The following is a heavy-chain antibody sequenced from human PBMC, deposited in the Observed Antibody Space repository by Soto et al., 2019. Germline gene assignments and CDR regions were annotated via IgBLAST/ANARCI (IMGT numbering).Heavy chain of an antibody. CDR2: IDTSCTKI. CDR3: ASGLLMNRRPAGAIDF. D-gene: IGHD2-2*01. Sequence: VGSLRLSCAASGYTFLDFYMSWIRQAPGKGRRWISDIDTSCTKIYYADSVKGRVTITRDNSKNTLYLQMNSLRAEDTAVYYCASGLLMNRRPAGAIDFWCQG. V-gene: IGHV3-11*04. CDR1: GYTFLDFY. J-gene: IGHJ6*02.